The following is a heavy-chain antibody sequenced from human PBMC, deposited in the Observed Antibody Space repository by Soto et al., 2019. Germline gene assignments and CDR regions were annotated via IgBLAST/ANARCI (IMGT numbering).Heavy chain of an antibody. J-gene: IGHJ6*02. CDR2: INPNSGGT. Sequence: ASVKVSCKASGYTFTGYYMHWVRQAPGQGLEWMGWINPNSGGTNYAQKFQGWVTMTRDTSISTAYMELSRLRSDDTAVYYCARASIPTMVRGVIIRSYGMDVWGQGTTVTVS. D-gene: IGHD3-10*01. CDR1: GYTFTGYY. V-gene: IGHV1-2*04. CDR3: ARASIPTMVRGVIIRSYGMDV.